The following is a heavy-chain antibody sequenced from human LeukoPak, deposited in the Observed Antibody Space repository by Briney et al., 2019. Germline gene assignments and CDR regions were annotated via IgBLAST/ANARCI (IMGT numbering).Heavy chain of an antibody. CDR2: IYYSGST. CDR3: ARITAYSGYDFDY. CDR1: GGSISPFY. V-gene: IGHV4-59*01. D-gene: IGHD5-12*01. J-gene: IGHJ4*02. Sequence: SETLSLTCTVSGGSISPFYWSWIRQPPGKGLEWIGYIYYSGSTDYNPSLKSRVTISVDTSKNQFSLKLSSVTAADTAVYYRARITAYSGYDFDYWGQGTLVTVSS.